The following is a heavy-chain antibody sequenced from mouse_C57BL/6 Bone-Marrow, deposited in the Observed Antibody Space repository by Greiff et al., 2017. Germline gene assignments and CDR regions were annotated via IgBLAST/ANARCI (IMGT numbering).Heavy chain of an antibody. J-gene: IGHJ1*03. CDR2: INPNYGTT. Sequence: EVQLQQSGPELVKPGASVKISCKASGYSFTDYNMNWVKQSNGKSLEWIGVINPNYGTTSYNQKFKGKATLTVDQSSSTAYMQLNSLTSEDSAVYYCATSIYYGNPWYFDVWGTGTTVTVSS. D-gene: IGHD2-1*01. V-gene: IGHV1-39*01. CDR1: GYSFTDYN. CDR3: ATSIYYGNPWYFDV.